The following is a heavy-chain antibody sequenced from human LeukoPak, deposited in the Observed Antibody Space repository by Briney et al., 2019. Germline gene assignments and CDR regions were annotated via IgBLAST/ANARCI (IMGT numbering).Heavy chain of an antibody. CDR2: ISGSGGST. V-gene: IGHV3-23*01. CDR3: AKIVVPTTFDY. Sequence: PGGSLRLSCVVSGFTFSNYAMSWVRQAPGKGLEWVSAISGSGGSTYYADSVKGRFTISRDNSKNTLYLHMNSLRAEDTAVYYCAKIVVPTTFDYWGQGTLVTVSS. D-gene: IGHD2-2*01. CDR1: GFTFSNYA. J-gene: IGHJ4*02.